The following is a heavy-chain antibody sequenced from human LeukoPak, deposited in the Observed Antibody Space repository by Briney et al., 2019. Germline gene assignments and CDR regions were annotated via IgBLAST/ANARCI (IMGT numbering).Heavy chain of an antibody. V-gene: IGHV3-74*01. CDR1: GFTFSSYW. CDR2: ISTDGGGT. J-gene: IGHJ4*02. Sequence: PGGSLRLSCAASGFTFSSYWMHWVRQVPVKGLVWVSRISTDGGGTDYADSVKGRFTISRDNAKNTLRLQMNSLRVEDTAVYYRTRDREYSSYDYWGQGTLVTVSS. D-gene: IGHD6-6*01. CDR3: TRDREYSSYDY.